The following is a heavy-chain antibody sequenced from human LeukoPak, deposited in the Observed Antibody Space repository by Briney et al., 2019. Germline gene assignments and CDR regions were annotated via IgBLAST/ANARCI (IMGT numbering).Heavy chain of an antibody. J-gene: IGHJ4*02. Sequence: ASVKVSCKVSGYTLTELSMRWVRQAPGKGLEWMGGFDPEDGETIYAQKFQGRVTMTEDTSTDTAYMELSSLRSEDTAVYYCATSYGDYFGYYFDYWGQGTLVTVSS. CDR3: ATSYGDYFGYYFDY. V-gene: IGHV1-24*01. CDR2: FDPEDGET. CDR1: GYTLTELS. D-gene: IGHD4-17*01.